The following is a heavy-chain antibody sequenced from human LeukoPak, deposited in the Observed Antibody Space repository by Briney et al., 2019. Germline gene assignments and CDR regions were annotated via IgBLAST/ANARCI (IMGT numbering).Heavy chain of an antibody. CDR2: MYYSGST. J-gene: IGHJ5*02. D-gene: IGHD3-22*01. V-gene: IGHV4-30-4*01. CDR3: ARPYYYDSRIDP. Sequence: SETLSLTCTVSGGSISSGDYYWSWIRQPPGKGLEWIAYMYYSGSTYYNPSLKSRVTMSADASKNQLSLKLSSVTAADTAVYYCARPYYYDSRIDPWGQGILVTVSS. CDR1: GGSISSGDYY.